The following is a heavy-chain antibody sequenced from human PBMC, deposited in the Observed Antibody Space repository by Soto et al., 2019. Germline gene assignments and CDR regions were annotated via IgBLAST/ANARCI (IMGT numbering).Heavy chain of an antibody. CDR3: ARGRPPYYDSSGYAFDI. Sequence: GESLKISCAASGFTFSSYSMNWVRQAPGKGLEWVSYISSSSSTIYYADSVKGRFTISRDNAKNSLYLQMNSLRDEDTAVYYCARGRPPYYDSSGYAFDIWGQGTMVTVSS. V-gene: IGHV3-48*02. D-gene: IGHD3-22*01. CDR1: GFTFSSYS. J-gene: IGHJ3*02. CDR2: ISSSSSTI.